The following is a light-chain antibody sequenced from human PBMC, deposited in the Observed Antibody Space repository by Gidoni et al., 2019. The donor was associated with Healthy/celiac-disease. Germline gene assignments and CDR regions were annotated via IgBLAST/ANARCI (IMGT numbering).Light chain of an antibody. V-gene: IGLV7-43*01. CDR3: LLYYGGALWV. CDR2: STS. CDR1: TGVATSGHY. J-gene: IGLJ3*02. Sequence: QTAVIQEPSLTVIPGGTVTPTCASSTGVATSGHYPNWFKQKPGQAPRELIYSTSNKHSWTPARFSGSLLGGKAALTLSGVQPEDEAEYYCLLYYGGALWVFGGGTKLTVL.